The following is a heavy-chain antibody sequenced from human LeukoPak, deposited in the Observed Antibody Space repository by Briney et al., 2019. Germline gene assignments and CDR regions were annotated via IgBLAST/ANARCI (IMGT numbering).Heavy chain of an antibody. CDR3: ARVSTGTGGGVFDY. CDR1: GGSISNYY. J-gene: IGHJ4*02. V-gene: IGHV4-59*01. D-gene: IGHD1-1*01. Sequence: SETLSLTCTVSGGSISNYYWTWIRQPPGKGLEYIGYIHYSGSTNYNPSLKSRVTISVDTSKNQFSLSLSSVTAADTAVYYCARVSTGTGGGVFDYWGQGTLVTVSS. CDR2: IHYSGST.